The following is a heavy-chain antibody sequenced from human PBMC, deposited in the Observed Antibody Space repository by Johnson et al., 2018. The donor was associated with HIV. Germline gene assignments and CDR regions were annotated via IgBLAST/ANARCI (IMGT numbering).Heavy chain of an antibody. CDR2: ISGSGGST. J-gene: IGHJ3*02. D-gene: IGHD6-13*01. CDR1: GFTFSSYD. V-gene: IGHV3-23*04. CDR3: AREGAAAGPTDAFDI. Sequence: VQLVESGGGVVQPGRSLRLSCAASGFTFSSYDMHWVRQATGKGLEWVSAISGSGGSTYYADSVKGRFTISRDNSKNTLYLQMNSLRAEDTAVYYCAREGAAAGPTDAFDIWGQGTMVTVSS.